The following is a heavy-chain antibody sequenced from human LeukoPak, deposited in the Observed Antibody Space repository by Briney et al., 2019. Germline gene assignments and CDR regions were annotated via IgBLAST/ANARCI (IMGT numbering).Heavy chain of an antibody. CDR2: IYHSGST. Sequence: SETLSLTCIVSGGSIISTSYYWGWIRQPPGEGLDWIGSIYHSGSTYYNPSLKSRLTLSVDTSKNQFSLKLSSVTAADTAVYYCARRYCSTTSCLIDYWGQGTLVTVSS. CDR3: ARRYCSTTSCLIDY. V-gene: IGHV4-39*01. CDR1: GGSIISTSYY. D-gene: IGHD2-2*01. J-gene: IGHJ4*02.